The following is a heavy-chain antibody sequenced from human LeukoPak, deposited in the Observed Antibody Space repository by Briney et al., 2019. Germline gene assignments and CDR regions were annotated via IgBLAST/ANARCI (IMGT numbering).Heavy chain of an antibody. D-gene: IGHD3-10*01. CDR1: GGPFLISSYS. CDR3: TRLSWSGELESLHFDY. V-gene: IGHV4-39*01. CDR2: IDYSRTT. J-gene: IGHJ4*02. Sequence: SETLSLTCAVSGGPFLISSYSWGWVRQPPGKGLEWIGTIDYSRTTYYNPSLRGRVTISVDTSQNQLFLRLSSVTATDTAVYFCTRLSWSGELESLHFDYWGLGTVVTVFS.